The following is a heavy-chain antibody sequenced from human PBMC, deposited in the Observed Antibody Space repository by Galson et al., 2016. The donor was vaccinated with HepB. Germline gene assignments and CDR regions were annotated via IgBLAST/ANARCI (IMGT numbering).Heavy chain of an antibody. D-gene: IGHD1-26*01. CDR2: IGTVGDT. Sequence: SLRLSCAASGFIFSTYDMHWVRQPPGKGLEWVSAIGTVGDTHYPDSVKGRFTISRENATTSLYLQMNSLRAGDTAVYYCVRGKALWELPPYYGMNVWGQGTTVIVSS. CDR1: GFIFSTYD. J-gene: IGHJ6*02. V-gene: IGHV3-13*04. CDR3: VRGKALWELPPYYGMNV.